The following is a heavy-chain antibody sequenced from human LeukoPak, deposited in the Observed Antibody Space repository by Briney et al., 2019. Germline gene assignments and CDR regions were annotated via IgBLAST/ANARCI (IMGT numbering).Heavy chain of an antibody. CDR3: ARDENYYDSSGTPGY. D-gene: IGHD3-22*01. CDR1: GFXXXDYY. Sequence: KSGGSLRLSCAASGFXXXDYYMSWIRQAPXXGLEWVSYISSSGSTIYYADSVKGRFTISRDNAKNSLYLQMNSLRAEDTAVYYCARDENYYDSSGTPGYWGQGTLVTVSS. V-gene: IGHV3-11*01. J-gene: IGHJ4*02. CDR2: ISSSGSTI.